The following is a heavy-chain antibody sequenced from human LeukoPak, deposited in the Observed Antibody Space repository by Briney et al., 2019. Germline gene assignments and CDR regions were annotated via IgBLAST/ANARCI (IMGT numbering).Heavy chain of an antibody. D-gene: IGHD3-10*01. J-gene: IGHJ4*02. CDR1: TFTFSNYW. CDR3: ARASGPFDY. V-gene: IGHV3-33*08. Sequence: GGSLRLSCAASTFTFSNYWMSWVRQAPGKGPEWVAVIWNDGSNKYYADSVKGRFTISRDNSKNTLYLQMNSLRAEDTAVYSCARASGPFDYWGQGTLVTVSS. CDR2: IWNDGSNK.